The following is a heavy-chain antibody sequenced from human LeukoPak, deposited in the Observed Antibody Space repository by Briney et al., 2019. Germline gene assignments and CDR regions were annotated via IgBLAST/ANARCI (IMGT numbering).Heavy chain of an antibody. D-gene: IGHD2-15*01. CDR2: IKEDGSEK. CDR1: GFTFSNYW. V-gene: IGHV3-7*01. CDR3: ARDKYCSDDNCDGGSKFDY. J-gene: IGHJ4*02. Sequence: GGSLRLSCAASGFTFSNYWMSWVRQAPGKGLEWVANIKEDGSEKNYVDSVKGRFTISRDNAKNSLYLQMNSLRAEDTGVYYCARDKYCSDDNCDGGSKFDYWGQGTLVTVSS.